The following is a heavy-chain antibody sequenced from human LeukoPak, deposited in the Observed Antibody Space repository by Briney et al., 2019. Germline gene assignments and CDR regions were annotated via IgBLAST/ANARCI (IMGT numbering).Heavy chain of an antibody. CDR2: ISAYNGKT. Sequence: ASVKVSCKASGYTFTSYGISSVRQAPGQGLEWMGWISAYNGKTNYAQKLQGRVTMTTDTSTSTAYMELRSLRSDDTAVYYCARDRGYYYDSSGSGTAFFDYWGQGTLVTVSS. J-gene: IGHJ4*02. D-gene: IGHD3-22*01. CDR3: ARDRGYYYDSSGSGTAFFDY. CDR1: GYTFTSYG. V-gene: IGHV1-18*01.